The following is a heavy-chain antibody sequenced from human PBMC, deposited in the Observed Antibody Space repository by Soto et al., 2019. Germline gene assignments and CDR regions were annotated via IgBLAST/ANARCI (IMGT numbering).Heavy chain of an antibody. CDR2: LSGSGGTT. J-gene: IGHJ4*02. CDR1: GVTFSNYA. D-gene: IGHD3-10*01. Sequence: ESGGGLVQPGGSLRLSCTVSGVTFSNYAMNWVRQAPGKGLEWVSSLSGSGGTTYYADSVKGRFILSRDNSKNTLYLLMNSLRAEDTALYYCAKQRADYGSGADTFYFDSWGQGALVTVSS. V-gene: IGHV3-23*01. CDR3: AKQRADYGSGADTFYFDS.